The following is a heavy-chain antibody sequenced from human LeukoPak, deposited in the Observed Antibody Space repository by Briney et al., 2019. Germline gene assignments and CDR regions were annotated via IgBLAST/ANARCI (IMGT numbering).Heavy chain of an antibody. D-gene: IGHD6-6*01. CDR3: EKGPLEVSPGYMDF. CDR2: ISWDGGDT. V-gene: IGHV3-43*01. J-gene: IGHJ6*03. Sequence: GGSLRLSCAASGFTFDDYTMHWVRQAPGKGLEWVSLISWDGGDTYYADSVKGRFTISRDNSKNSLYLQMNSLRAEDTALYYCEKGPLEVSPGYMDFWEKGTRFTVSS. CDR1: GFTFDDYT.